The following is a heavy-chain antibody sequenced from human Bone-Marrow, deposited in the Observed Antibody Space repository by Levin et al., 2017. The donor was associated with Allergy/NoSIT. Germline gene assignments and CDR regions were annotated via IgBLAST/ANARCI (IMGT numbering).Heavy chain of an antibody. D-gene: IGHD3-22*01. Sequence: ASVKVSCKASGYTFTSYAMNWVRQAPGQGLEWMGWINTNTGNPTYAQGFTGRFVFSLDTSVSTAYLQICSLKAEDTAVYYCARYYYDSSGPAFDAFDIWGQGTMVTVSS. CDR2: INTNTGNP. CDR3: ARYYYDSSGPAFDAFDI. CDR1: GYTFTSYA. V-gene: IGHV7-4-1*01. J-gene: IGHJ3*02.